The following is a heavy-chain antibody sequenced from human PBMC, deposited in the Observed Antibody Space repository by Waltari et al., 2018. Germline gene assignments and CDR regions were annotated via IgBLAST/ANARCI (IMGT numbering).Heavy chain of an antibody. Sequence: QVQLVQSVPAVKSPGASVKVSCKASGFHFITYGISWVRQAPGEGFQWMGWVNPSNGQTEYKQQFQGRLTMTADTSTSTAYMELTSLRSDDTAVYYCSRVGLYTTSWNGRASDHWGQGTRVTVSS. CDR1: GFHFITYG. J-gene: IGHJ4*02. CDR2: VNPSNGQT. D-gene: IGHD1-1*01. V-gene: IGHV1-18*01. CDR3: SRVGLYTTSWNGRASDH.